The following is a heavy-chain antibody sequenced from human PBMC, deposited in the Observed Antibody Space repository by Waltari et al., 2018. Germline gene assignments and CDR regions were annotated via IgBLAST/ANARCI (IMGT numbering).Heavy chain of an antibody. CDR2: INPHNGGT. CDR1: GYTFTGYY. Sequence: QVQLVQSGAEVKKPGASVKVSCKASGYTFTGYYMHWVRQAPGQGLEWMGCINPHNGGTNYAQQFQGRVTMPRDTSISTAYMELSSLRSDDTAVYYCARVRLLWFGELGVWGQGTTVTVS. J-gene: IGHJ6*02. D-gene: IGHD3-10*01. CDR3: ARVRLLWFGELGV. V-gene: IGHV1-2*02.